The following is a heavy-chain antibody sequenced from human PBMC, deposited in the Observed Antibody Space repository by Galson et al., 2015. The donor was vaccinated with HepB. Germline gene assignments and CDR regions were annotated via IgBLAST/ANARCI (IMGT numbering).Heavy chain of an antibody. CDR2: IVPIPGTV. V-gene: IGHV1-69*13. CDR1: GGPFINYA. D-gene: IGHD1-26*01. CDR3: ARDQYSGSHNWFDP. Sequence: SVKVSCKASGGPFINYAISWVRQAPGQGLEWMGGIVPIPGTVNYAQKFQGRVTMAADESTTTAYMELSSLRSEDTAVYYCARDQYSGSHNWFDPWGQGTLVTVSS. J-gene: IGHJ5*02.